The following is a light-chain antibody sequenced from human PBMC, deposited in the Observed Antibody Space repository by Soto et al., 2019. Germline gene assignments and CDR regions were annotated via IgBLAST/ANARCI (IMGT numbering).Light chain of an antibody. V-gene: IGKV1D-12*01. Sequence: IQMTQSPSSVSASVGDRFTITCQLSRDISTWVAWYQQKPGKAPKLLIYSASALKRGVPSRFSGSGSGTDFALTVSSLQPEDFATYYCQQADTFPWTFGQGTKVDIK. J-gene: IGKJ1*01. CDR2: SAS. CDR1: RDISTW. CDR3: QQADTFPWT.